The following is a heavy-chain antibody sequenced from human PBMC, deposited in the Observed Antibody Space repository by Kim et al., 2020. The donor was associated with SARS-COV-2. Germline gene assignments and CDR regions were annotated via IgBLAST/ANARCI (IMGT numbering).Heavy chain of an antibody. Sequence: GGSLRLSCAASGFTFSSYSMNWVRQAPGKGLEWVSYISSSSSTIYYADSVKGRFTISRDNAKNSLYLQMNSLRDEDTAVYYCARHYYDSSGYYYYYYGMDVWGQGTTVTVSS. V-gene: IGHV3-48*02. CDR2: ISSSSSTI. D-gene: IGHD3-22*01. CDR1: GFTFSSYS. J-gene: IGHJ6*02. CDR3: ARHYYDSSGYYYYYYGMDV.